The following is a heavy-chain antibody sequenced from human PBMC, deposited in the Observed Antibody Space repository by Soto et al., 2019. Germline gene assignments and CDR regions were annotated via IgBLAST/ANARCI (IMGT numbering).Heavy chain of an antibody. CDR1: VFTFIRYC. CDR3: ATESHFEL. CDR2: IKQGGTDK. V-gene: IGHV3-7*03. Sequence: PWLSXRLSCSSSVFTFIRYCSSWVRHAPGKGLEWVANIKQGGTDKYYINSAKGRFTIPRDNAKNSLYLQMNYLRAEDMAVYYCATESHFELWGQGTLVNVYS. J-gene: IGHJ4*02.